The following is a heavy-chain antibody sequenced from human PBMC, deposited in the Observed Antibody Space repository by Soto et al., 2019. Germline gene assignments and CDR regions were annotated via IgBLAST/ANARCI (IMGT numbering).Heavy chain of an antibody. CDR2: ISAYNGNT. V-gene: IGHV1-18*01. CDR3: ARDDKENDFWSGYYPYYYYGMDV. J-gene: IGHJ6*02. Sequence: ASVKVSCKASGYTFTSYGISWVRQAPGQGLEWMGWISAYNGNTNYAQKLQGRVTMTTDTSTSTAYMELRSLRSDDTAVYYCARDDKENDFWSGYYPYYYYGMDVWGQGNTVTVSS. CDR1: GYTFTSYG. D-gene: IGHD3-3*01.